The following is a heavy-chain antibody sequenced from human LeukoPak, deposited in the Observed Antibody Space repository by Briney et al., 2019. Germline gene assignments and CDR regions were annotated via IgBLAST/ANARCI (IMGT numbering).Heavy chain of an antibody. V-gene: IGHV3-66*01. J-gene: IGHJ4*02. CDR2: IYSGGST. CDR1: GFTVSSNY. Sequence: TGGSLRLSCAASGFTVSSNYMSWVRQAPGKGLEWVSVIYSGGSTYYADSVKGRFTISRDNSKNTLYLQMNSLRAEDTAVYYCAAHYYGSGSYNDYWGQGTLVTVSS. CDR3: AAHYYGSGSYNDY. D-gene: IGHD3-10*01.